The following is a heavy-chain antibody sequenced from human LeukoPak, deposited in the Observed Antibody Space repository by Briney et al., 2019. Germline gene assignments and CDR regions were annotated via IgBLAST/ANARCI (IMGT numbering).Heavy chain of an antibody. CDR2: INHSGST. D-gene: IGHD5-12*01. V-gene: IGHV4-34*01. CDR1: GGSFSGYY. CDR3: ARGGYSGYDPLTFDY. Sequence: SETLSLICAVYGGSFSGYYWSWIRQPPGKGLEWIGEINHSGSTNSNPSLKSRVTISVDTSKNQFSLKLSSVTAADTAVYYCARGGYSGYDPLTFDYWGKGTLVTVSS. J-gene: IGHJ4*02.